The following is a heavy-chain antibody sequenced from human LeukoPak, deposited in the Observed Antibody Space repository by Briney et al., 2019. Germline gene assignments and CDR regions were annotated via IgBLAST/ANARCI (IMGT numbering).Heavy chain of an antibody. CDR2: IIPIFGTA. CDR1: GGTFSSYA. D-gene: IGHD6-13*01. J-gene: IGHJ6*03. V-gene: IGHV1-69*13. CDR3: ARDAGIAAAISYYYYYYMDV. Sequence: SVKVSCKASGGTFSSYAISWVRQAPGQGLEWMGGIIPIFGTANYAQKFQGRVTITADESTSTAYMELSSLRSEDTAVYYCARDAGIAAAISYYYYYYMDVWGKGTTVTVSS.